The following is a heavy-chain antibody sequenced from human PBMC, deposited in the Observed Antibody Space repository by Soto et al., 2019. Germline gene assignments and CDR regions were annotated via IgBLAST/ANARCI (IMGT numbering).Heavy chain of an antibody. V-gene: IGHV3-30-3*01. CDR1: GFTLSDYA. CDR2: ISYDGGNE. J-gene: IGHJ6*02. Sequence: GGSLRLSCAASGFTLSDYAMTWVRQAPGKGLEWVALISYDGGNEYYADSVKGRFTISRDDSENTLYLQMIGLRAEDTAVYYCTRDSGIVLVPVTSMDVWGQGTTVTVSS. CDR3: TRDSGIVLVPVTSMDV. D-gene: IGHD2-2*01.